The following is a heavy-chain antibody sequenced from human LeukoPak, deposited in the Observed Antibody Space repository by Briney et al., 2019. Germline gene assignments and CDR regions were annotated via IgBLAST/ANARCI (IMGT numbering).Heavy chain of an antibody. CDR2: ISWNSGSI. J-gene: IGHJ3*02. CDR3: ARDSNYYDSSGYYYGSAFDI. V-gene: IGHV3-9*01. Sequence: GGSLRLSCAASGFTFDDYAMHWVRQAPGKGLEWVSGISWNSGSIGYADSVKGRFTISRDNAKNSLYLQMNSLRAEDTAVYYCARDSNYYDSSGYYYGSAFDIWGQGTMVTVSS. D-gene: IGHD3-22*01. CDR1: GFTFDDYA.